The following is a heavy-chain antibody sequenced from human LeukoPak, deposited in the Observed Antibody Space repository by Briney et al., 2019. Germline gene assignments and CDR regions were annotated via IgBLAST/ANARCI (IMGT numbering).Heavy chain of an antibody. D-gene: IGHD3-10*01. Sequence: SVTVSCKASGGTFSSYAISWVRQAPGQGLEWMGGIIPIFGTANYAQKFQGRVTITADESASTAYMELSSLRSEDTAVYYCARANYYGSGSYSFGFDYWGQGTLVTVSS. CDR1: GGTFSSYA. CDR3: ARANYYGSGSYSFGFDY. V-gene: IGHV1-69*13. J-gene: IGHJ4*02. CDR2: IIPIFGTA.